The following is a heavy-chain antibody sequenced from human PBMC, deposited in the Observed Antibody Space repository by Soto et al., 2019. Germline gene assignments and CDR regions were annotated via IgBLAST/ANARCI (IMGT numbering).Heavy chain of an antibody. D-gene: IGHD3-22*01. CDR1: GFTFSDYY. CDR2: ISSSGDII. CDR3: ARDLGYYDSSGYFDH. J-gene: IGHJ4*02. Sequence: GGSLRLSCAASGFTFSDYYMSWIRQAPGKGLEWISYISSSGDIIYYADSVKGRFTISRDNAKNSLYLQMNSLRAEDTAVYYCARDLGYYDSSGYFDHWGQGTLVTVSS. V-gene: IGHV3-11*01.